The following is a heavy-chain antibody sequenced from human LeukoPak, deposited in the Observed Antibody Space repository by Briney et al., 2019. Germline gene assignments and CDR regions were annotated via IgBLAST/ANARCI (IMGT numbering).Heavy chain of an antibody. Sequence: ASVKVSCKASEYTFTGYYMHWVRQAPGHGLEWMGWINPNSGGTNYAQKFQGRVTMTRDTSISTAYMELSRLRSDDTAVYYCARVAPRESGYSYQGFDYWGQGTLVTVSS. D-gene: IGHD5-18*01. CDR3: ARVAPRESGYSYQGFDY. J-gene: IGHJ4*02. CDR1: EYTFTGYY. V-gene: IGHV1-2*02. CDR2: INPNSGGT.